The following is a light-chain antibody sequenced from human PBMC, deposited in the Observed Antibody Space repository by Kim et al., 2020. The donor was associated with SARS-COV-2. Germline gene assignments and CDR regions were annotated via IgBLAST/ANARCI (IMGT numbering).Light chain of an antibody. CDR2: GAS. Sequence: ASVGDRVTITCRASQGVAKDLAWFQQEPGKAPKSLIYGASSLQSGVPSRFSGSGSGTEFTLTITSLQPEDFATYFCQQYKSYPLTFGGGTKVEIK. CDR3: QQYKSYPLT. V-gene: IGKV1-16*01. CDR1: QGVAKD. J-gene: IGKJ4*01.